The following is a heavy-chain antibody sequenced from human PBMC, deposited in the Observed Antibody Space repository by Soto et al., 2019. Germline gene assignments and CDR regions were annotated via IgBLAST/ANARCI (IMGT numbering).Heavy chain of an antibody. D-gene: IGHD6-19*01. CDR3: ARRIAVAGNLAGYYYYGMDV. J-gene: IGHJ6*02. CDR1: GGSISSSSYY. V-gene: IGHV4-39*01. CDR2: IYYSGST. Sequence: SSETLSLTCTVSGGSISSSSYYWGWIRQPPGKGLEWIGSIYYSGSTYYNPSLKSRVTISVDTSKNQFSLKLSSVTAADTAVYYCARRIAVAGNLAGYYYYGMDVWGQGTTVTVSS.